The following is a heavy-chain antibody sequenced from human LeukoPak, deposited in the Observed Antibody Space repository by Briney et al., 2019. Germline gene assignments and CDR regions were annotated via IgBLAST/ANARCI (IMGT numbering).Heavy chain of an antibody. CDR1: GFTVSSNY. CDR3: ARGYSSSWYYFDY. J-gene: IGHJ4*02. CDR2: IYSGGST. Sequence: TGGSLRLSCAASGFTVSSNYMSWVRQAPGKGLEWVSVIYSGGSTYYADSVKGRFTTSRDNSKNTLYLQMNSLRAEDTAVYYCARGYSSSWYYFDYWGQGTLVTVSS. V-gene: IGHV3-53*01. D-gene: IGHD6-13*01.